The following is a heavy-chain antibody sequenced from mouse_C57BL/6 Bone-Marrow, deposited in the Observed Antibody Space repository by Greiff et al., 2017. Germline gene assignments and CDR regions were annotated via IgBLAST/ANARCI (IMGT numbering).Heavy chain of an antibody. D-gene: IGHD3-2*02. Sequence: QVQLQQSGAELARPGASVKLSCKASGFTFTSYGISWVKQRTGQGLEWIGEIYPRSGNTYYNEKFKGKATLTADKSSSTAYMQLRSLTSEDSAVYFCARKAYWYVDVWGTGTTVTVSS. CDR3: ARKAYWYVDV. V-gene: IGHV1-81*01. CDR1: GFTFTSYG. CDR2: IYPRSGNT. J-gene: IGHJ1*03.